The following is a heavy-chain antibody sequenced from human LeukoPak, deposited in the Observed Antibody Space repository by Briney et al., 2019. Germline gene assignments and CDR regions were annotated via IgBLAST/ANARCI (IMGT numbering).Heavy chain of an antibody. CDR3: ARETLVAAAPVGFDP. Sequence: ASVKVSCKASGYTFTGYYMHWVRQAPGQGLEWMGWINPNSGDPNFAQKFRGRVTMTRDTSISTAYMELSRLKSDDSAVYYCARETLVAAAPVGFDPWGQGTLVTVSS. V-gene: IGHV1-2*02. J-gene: IGHJ5*02. CDR2: INPNSGDP. D-gene: IGHD2-2*01. CDR1: GYTFTGYY.